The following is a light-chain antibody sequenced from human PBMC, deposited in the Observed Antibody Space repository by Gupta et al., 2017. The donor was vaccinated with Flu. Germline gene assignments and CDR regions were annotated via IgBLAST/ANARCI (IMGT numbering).Light chain of an antibody. Sequence: SYVLTQPPSASVAPGQTARITCGGNDIGRKSVHWYQQKPGQGPVLVVHDDSDRPSGIPERFSGSNSVNTATLTISRVEVGDEADYYCQVWDTSSDSVFGTGTKVTVL. J-gene: IGLJ1*01. CDR3: QVWDTSSDSV. V-gene: IGLV3-21*02. CDR1: DIGRKS. CDR2: DDS.